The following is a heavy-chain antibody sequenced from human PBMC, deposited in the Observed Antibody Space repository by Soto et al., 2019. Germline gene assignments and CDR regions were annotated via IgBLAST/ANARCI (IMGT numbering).Heavy chain of an antibody. CDR2: IHYNGNT. J-gene: IGHJ4*02. CDR3: AREGNLGRWIQPLDS. Sequence: PSETLSLTCTVSGGSISSYSWSWIRQPPGKGLEWIGNIHYNGNTKYSPSLKSRVTMSVDTSKNHFSLKLISVTTADTVVYFCAREGNLGRWIQPLDSWGQGTLVTVSS. CDR1: GGSISSYS. V-gene: IGHV4-59*01. D-gene: IGHD2-2*03.